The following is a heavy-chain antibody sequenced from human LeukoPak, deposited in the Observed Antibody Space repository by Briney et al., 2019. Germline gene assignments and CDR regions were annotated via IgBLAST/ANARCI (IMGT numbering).Heavy chain of an antibody. CDR2: ISAYNGNT. Sequence: ASVKVSCKASGYTFTNYGISWVRQAPGQGLEWVGWISAYNGNTNYAQKLQGRVTMTTDTSTSTAYMELRSLRSDDTAVYYCAREGYCSSTSCSNYYYYGMDVWGQGTTVTVSS. D-gene: IGHD2-2*01. J-gene: IGHJ6*02. CDR1: GYTFTNYG. V-gene: IGHV1-18*01. CDR3: AREGYCSSTSCSNYYYYGMDV.